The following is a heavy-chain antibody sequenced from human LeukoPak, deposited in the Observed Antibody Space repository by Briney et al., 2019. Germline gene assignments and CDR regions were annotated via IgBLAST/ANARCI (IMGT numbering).Heavy chain of an antibody. CDR3: AREEGGKLGIDYYFHY. V-gene: IGHV3-21*01. D-gene: IGHD7-27*01. CDR2: ITRSSIYI. J-gene: IGHJ4*02. CDR1: GFTFSSYS. Sequence: GGSLRLSCAASGFTFSSYSMNWVRQAPGKGLEWVSCITRSSIYIYYADSVKGRFTISRDNAKKSLYLQMNSLRAEDTAVYYCAREEGGKLGIDYYFHYWGQGTLVTVSS.